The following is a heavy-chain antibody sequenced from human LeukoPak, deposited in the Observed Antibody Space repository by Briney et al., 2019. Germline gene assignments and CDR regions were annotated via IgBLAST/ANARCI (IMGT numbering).Heavy chain of an antibody. CDR2: VFYSGNT. Sequence: SETLSLTCTVSGGSVSSSVSYWGWLRQPPGKGLEWIGSVFYSGNTYYNPSLKSRVTISVDRSKNQFFLSLYFVTAADTAMYYCARPSGSPYWYFDLWGRGMLVTVSP. D-gene: IGHD3-3*01. CDR3: ARPSGSPYWYFDL. CDR1: GGSVSSSVSY. V-gene: IGHV4-39*01. J-gene: IGHJ2*01.